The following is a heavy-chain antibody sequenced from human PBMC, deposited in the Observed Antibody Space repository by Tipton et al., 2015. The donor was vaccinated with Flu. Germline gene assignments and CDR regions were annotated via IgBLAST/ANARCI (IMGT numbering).Heavy chain of an antibody. J-gene: IGHJ4*02. CDR3: ARRVVVPAAIYFDY. CDR1: GGSISSSSYY. Sequence: TLSLTCTVSGGSISSSSYYWGWIRQPPGKGLEWIGIIYYSGSTYYNPSLKSRVTISVDTSKNRFSLKRSSVTAADTAVYYCARRVVVPAAIYFDYWGQGTLVTVSS. CDR2: IYYSGST. V-gene: IGHV4-39*07. D-gene: IGHD2-2*01.